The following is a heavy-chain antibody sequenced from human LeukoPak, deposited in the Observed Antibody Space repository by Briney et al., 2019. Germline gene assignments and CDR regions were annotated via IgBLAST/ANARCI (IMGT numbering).Heavy chain of an antibody. J-gene: IGHJ3*02. CDR3: AAVGTVVVPAVDGSVAFDI. D-gene: IGHD2-2*01. Sequence: GGSLRLSCAASGFTFSSYAMSWVRQAPGKGLEWVSAISGSGGSTYYADSVKGRFTISRDNSKNTLYLQMNSLRAEDTAVYYCAAVGTVVVPAVDGSVAFDIWGQGTMVTVSS. CDR1: GFTFSSYA. V-gene: IGHV3-23*01. CDR2: ISGSGGST.